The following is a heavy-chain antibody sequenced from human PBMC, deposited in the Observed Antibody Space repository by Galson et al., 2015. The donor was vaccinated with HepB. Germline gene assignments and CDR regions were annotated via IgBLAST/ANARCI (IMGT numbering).Heavy chain of an antibody. V-gene: IGHV3-74*01. Sequence: SLRLSCAVSGFSFSTYWMCWVRQTPGRGLVWLSCIHSDGSKRGYAYSDKVRFTISRDNAKNTLYLQMNSLRVEDTAVYYCARGAFGSGTDFWGPGTLVTVPS. CDR1: GFSFSTYW. CDR3: ARGAFGSGTDF. J-gene: IGHJ4*02. CDR2: IHSDGSKR. D-gene: IGHD1-14*01.